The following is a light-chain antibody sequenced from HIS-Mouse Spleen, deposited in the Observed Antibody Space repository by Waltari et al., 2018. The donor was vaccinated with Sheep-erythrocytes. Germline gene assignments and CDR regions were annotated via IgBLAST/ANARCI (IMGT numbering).Light chain of an antibody. CDR3: CSYAGSYNHV. CDR2: DVS. CDR1: SSDVGGYNY. J-gene: IGLJ1*01. V-gene: IGLV2-11*01. Sequence: QSALTQPRSVSGSPGQSVTISCTGTSSDVGGYNYVSCYQQHPGKAPKLMIYDVSKRPAGVPDSFSGSKSGNTASLTISGLQAEDEADYYCCSYAGSYNHVFATGTKVTVL.